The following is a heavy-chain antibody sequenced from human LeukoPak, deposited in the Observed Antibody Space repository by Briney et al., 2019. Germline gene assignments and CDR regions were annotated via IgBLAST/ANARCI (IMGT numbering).Heavy chain of an antibody. D-gene: IGHD3-22*01. CDR2: IIPIFGTA. V-gene: IGHV1-69*13. CDR1: GGTFSSYA. CDR3: ASPTPEYDSSGYYYGSHAFDI. Sequence: SVKVSCKASGGTFSSYAISWVRQAPGQGLEWMGGIIPIFGTANYAQKFQGRVTITADESTSIAYMELSSLRSEDTAVYYCASPTPEYDSSGYYYGSHAFDIWGQGTMVTVSS. J-gene: IGHJ3*02.